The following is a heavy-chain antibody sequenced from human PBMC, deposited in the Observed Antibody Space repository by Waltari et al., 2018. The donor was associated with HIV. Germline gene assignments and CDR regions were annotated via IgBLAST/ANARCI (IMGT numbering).Heavy chain of an antibody. CDR1: GFTFDDYA. V-gene: IGHV3-43D*03. CDR2: ISWDGGGT. D-gene: IGHD4-17*01. CDR3: STYGDSEAFDI. Sequence: EVQLVESGGVVVQPGGSLRLSCAASGFTFDDYAMHWVRQAPGKGLECVSLISWDGGGTYYADSVKGRFTISRDNSKNSLYLQMNSLRAEDTALYYCSTYGDSEAFDIWGQGTMVTVSS. J-gene: IGHJ3*02.